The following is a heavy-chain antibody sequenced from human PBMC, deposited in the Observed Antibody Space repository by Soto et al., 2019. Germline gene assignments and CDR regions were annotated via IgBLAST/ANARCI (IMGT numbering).Heavy chain of an antibody. V-gene: IGHV3-11*01. CDR3: ARKSGVVVKIGGIDQ. J-gene: IGHJ4*02. CDR2: ISGSGTNR. CDR1: GFSFRDYY. Sequence: QVQLVESGGGLVKPGGSLRLSCATSGFSFRDYYMGWIRQAPGKGLEWVCYISGSGTNRYHSDSVKGRFTISRDNTENSLFLEMNSLRAEDTAVYYCARKSGVVVKIGGIDQWGQGTLVTVSS. D-gene: IGHD2-21*01.